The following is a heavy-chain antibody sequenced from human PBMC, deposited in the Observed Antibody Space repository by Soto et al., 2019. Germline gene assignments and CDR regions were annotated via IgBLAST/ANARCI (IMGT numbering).Heavy chain of an antibody. J-gene: IGHJ6*02. Sequence: QVQLVQSGAEVRKPGSSVKVSCKASGGTFSSYAITWVRQAPGQGLEWMGGIIPIVGSTNYAQKFQGRVTITADESTRTAYMELSSLRSEDTAVYYWAREGTTAPPDGFYYYGMDVWGQGTTVTVSS. CDR2: IIPIVGST. CDR3: AREGTTAPPDGFYYYGMDV. CDR1: GGTFSSYA. D-gene: IGHD5-18*01. V-gene: IGHV1-69*01.